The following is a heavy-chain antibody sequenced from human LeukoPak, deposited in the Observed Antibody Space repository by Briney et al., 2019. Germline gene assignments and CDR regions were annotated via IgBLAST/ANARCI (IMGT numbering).Heavy chain of an antibody. CDR1: GYTFTSYA. Sequence: ASVKVSCKASGYTFTSYALNWVRQAPGQGLEWMGWINTNTGNPAYAQGFTWRFVFSLDTSVSTAYLQISSLKAEDTAVYYCARDGTEAFDIWGQGTMVTVSS. J-gene: IGHJ3*02. CDR2: INTNTGNP. D-gene: IGHD1-26*01. V-gene: IGHV7-4-1*02. CDR3: ARDGTEAFDI.